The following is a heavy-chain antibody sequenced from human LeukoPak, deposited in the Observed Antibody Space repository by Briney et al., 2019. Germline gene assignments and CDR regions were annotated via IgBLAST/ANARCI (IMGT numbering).Heavy chain of an antibody. V-gene: IGHV1-46*01. D-gene: IGHD3-3*01. Sequence: ASVKVSCKASGYTFTSYYMHWVRQAPGQGLEWMGIINPSGGSTSYAQKFQGRVTMTRDMSTSTVYLELSSLRSEDTAVYYCARGGRFLEWLLGLSADWFDPWGQGTLVTVSS. CDR2: INPSGGST. J-gene: IGHJ5*02. CDR3: ARGGRFLEWLLGLSADWFDP. CDR1: GYTFTSYY.